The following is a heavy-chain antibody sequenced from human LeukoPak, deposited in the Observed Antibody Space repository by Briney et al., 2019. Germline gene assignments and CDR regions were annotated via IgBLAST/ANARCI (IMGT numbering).Heavy chain of an antibody. CDR1: GFTFRIYS. CDR2: ISSNSSII. D-gene: IGHD3-3*01. V-gene: IGHV3-48*01. J-gene: IGHJ4*02. Sequence: GGSLRLSCAASGFTFRIYSMNWVRQAPGKGLEWVSYISSNSSIIYYADSLKGRFTISRDNAENSLYLQMNSLRAEDTAVYYCASLNRVVPKDYWGQGTLVTVSS. CDR3: ASLNRVVPKDY.